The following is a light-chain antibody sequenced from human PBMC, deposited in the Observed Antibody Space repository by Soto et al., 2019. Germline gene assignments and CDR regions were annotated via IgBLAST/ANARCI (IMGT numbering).Light chain of an antibody. CDR1: QSVSNW. V-gene: IGKV1-5*01. CDR2: EAS. Sequence: DIQMTQSPSTLSASVGDRVTISCRASQSVSNWLAWYQQKPGKAPTLLIFEASSLEVGVPSRFSGSGSVTEFTLTISGLQPDDFATYYCQQYHRRMYTFGQGTKLEI. CDR3: QQYHRRMYT. J-gene: IGKJ2*01.